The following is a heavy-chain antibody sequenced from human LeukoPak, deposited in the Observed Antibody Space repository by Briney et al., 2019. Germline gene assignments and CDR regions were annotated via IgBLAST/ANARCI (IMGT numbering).Heavy chain of an antibody. V-gene: IGHV4-61*02. J-gene: IGHJ5*02. CDR3: ARVGTDSINWFDP. Sequence: PSETLSLTCTVSGGSISSDSYYWSWIRQPAGKGLEWIGRIYTSGSTNYNPSLKSRVTISVDTSKNQFSLKLSSVTAADTAVYYCARVGTDSINWFDPWGQGTLVTVSS. CDR1: GGSISSDSYY. CDR2: IYTSGST. D-gene: IGHD2-8*02.